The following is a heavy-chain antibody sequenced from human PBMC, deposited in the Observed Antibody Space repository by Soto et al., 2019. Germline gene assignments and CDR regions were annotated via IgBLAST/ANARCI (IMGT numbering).Heavy chain of an antibody. J-gene: IGHJ4*02. CDR2: IVPILGPA. V-gene: IGHV1-69*06. CDR3: ARAAKRYFAS. CDR1: GGTFNTFA. Sequence: QVQLVQSGAEVKKPGSSVNVSCKASGGTFNTFAISWVRQAPGQGLEYLGGIVPILGPAFYAQRFQGRVTITADKSTNTAYLELTSLSSEDTAVYYCARAAKRYFASWGQGTQFTVSS.